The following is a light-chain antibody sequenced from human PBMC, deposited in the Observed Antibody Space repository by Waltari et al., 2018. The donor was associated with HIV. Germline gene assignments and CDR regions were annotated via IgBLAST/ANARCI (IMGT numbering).Light chain of an antibody. CDR1: KLGDKY. V-gene: IGLV3-1*01. CDR2: QDS. Sequence: SYELTQPPSVSVSPGQTASITCSGDKLGDKYASWYQQKPGQSPVLVIYQDSKRPSGIPERFSGSNSGNTATLTISGTQAMDEADYYCQAWDSTTAAVFGTGTKVTVL. CDR3: QAWDSTTAAV. J-gene: IGLJ1*01.